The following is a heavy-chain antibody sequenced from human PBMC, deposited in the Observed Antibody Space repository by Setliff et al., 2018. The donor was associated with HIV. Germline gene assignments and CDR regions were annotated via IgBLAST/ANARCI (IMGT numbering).Heavy chain of an antibody. Sequence: SETLSLTCTVSGGSISSSSYYWGWVRQPPGKGLEWIGSIYYSGSTYDNPSLKRRVTISVDPSKNQILLRLSSVTAADTAVYYCARLSGGMVPNYWGQGTLVTVSS. CDR2: IYYSGST. CDR1: GGSISSSSYY. J-gene: IGHJ4*02. V-gene: IGHV4-39*01. D-gene: IGHD3-10*01. CDR3: ARLSGGMVPNY.